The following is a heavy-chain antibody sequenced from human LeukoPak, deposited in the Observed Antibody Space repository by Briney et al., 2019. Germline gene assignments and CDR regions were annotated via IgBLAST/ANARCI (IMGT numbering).Heavy chain of an antibody. V-gene: IGHV2-70*11. D-gene: IGHD3-10*01. CDR2: IDWDGDN. J-gene: IGHJ4*02. CDR3: ARMRYSASGSSYYFDY. Sequence: SGPALVEPTQTLTLTCTFSGFSLTTRGMCVTWIRQPPGKALDWLSRIDWDGDNYYNTSLRTRLTISKDTSKNQVVLTMTNMDPIDTAMYYCARMRYSASGSSYYFDYWGQGTLVTVSS. CDR1: GFSLTTRGMC.